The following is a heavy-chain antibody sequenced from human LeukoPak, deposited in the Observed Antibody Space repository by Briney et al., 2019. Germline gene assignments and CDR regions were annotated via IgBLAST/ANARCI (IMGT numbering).Heavy chain of an antibody. J-gene: IGHJ4*02. CDR2: IYENGGTT. V-gene: IGHV3-23*01. Sequence: GGSLRLSCAASGFTFDNYAMSWVRQVPGKGLEFVSGIYENGGTTYYADSVKGRFSISRDNSKNTLYLQMDSLRGEDTAVYYCAKDFRIGYSAHFDYWGQGALVTVSS. CDR3: AKDFRIGYSAHFDY. D-gene: IGHD2-21*01. CDR1: GFTFDNYA.